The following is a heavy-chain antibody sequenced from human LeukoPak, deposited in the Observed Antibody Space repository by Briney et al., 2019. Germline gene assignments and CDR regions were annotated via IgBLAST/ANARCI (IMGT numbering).Heavy chain of an antibody. V-gene: IGHV3-23*01. J-gene: IGHJ3*02. Sequence: PGGSLRLSCAASGFTFSSYAMSGVRQAPGKGVEWVAAISGSGGSTYYADSVKGRFTISRDNSKNTMYLQMNSLRAEDTAVYYCAKDPYSNKDAFDIWGQGTMVTVSS. CDR1: GFTFSSYA. CDR2: ISGSGGST. D-gene: IGHD6-13*01. CDR3: AKDPYSNKDAFDI.